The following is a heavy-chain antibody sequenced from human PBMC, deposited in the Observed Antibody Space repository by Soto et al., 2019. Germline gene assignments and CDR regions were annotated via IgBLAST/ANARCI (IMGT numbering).Heavy chain of an antibody. V-gene: IGHV4-30-4*01. Sequence: TSETLSLTCTVSGGSISSCAYYWSWSRQPPGKGLEWIGYIYYSGSTYYNPSLKSRVTISVDTSKNQFSLKLSSVTAADTAVYYCARDRKGGGYSYGSYYYGMDVWGQGTTVT. CDR2: IYYSGST. CDR3: ARDRKGGGYSYGSYYYGMDV. J-gene: IGHJ6*02. D-gene: IGHD5-18*01. CDR1: GGSISSCAYY.